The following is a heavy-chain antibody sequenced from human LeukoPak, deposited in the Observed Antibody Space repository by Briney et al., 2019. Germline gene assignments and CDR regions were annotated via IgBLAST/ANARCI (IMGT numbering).Heavy chain of an antibody. Sequence: PSETLSLTCTVSGPSINSALYDWAWIRQTPEQQLEWFGSVSHDGITKYGPSLGGPVSLSADTSKNAFSMEVNSVTAADSAIYYCARHTIFCSFINCSPFDPWGQGTLVTVSS. J-gene: IGHJ5*02. CDR1: GPSINSALYD. V-gene: IGHV4-39*01. D-gene: IGHD3-3*01. CDR3: ARHTIFCSFINCSPFDP. CDR2: VSHDGIT.